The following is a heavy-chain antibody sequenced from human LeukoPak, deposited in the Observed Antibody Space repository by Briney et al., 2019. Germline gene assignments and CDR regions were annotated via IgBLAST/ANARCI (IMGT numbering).Heavy chain of an antibody. J-gene: IGHJ1*01. CDR3: ARLRRSSWYGRAEYFQH. CDR2: IYYSGST. D-gene: IGHD6-13*01. Sequence: KPSETLSLTCTVSGGSISSYYWSWIRQPPGKGLEWIGYIYYSGSTNYNPSLKSRVTISVDTSKNQFSLNLTSVTAADTAVYYCARLRRSSWYGRAEYFQHWGQGTLVTVSS. CDR1: GGSISSYY. V-gene: IGHV4-59*01.